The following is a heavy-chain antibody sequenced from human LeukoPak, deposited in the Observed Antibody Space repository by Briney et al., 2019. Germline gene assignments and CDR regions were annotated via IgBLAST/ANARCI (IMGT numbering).Heavy chain of an antibody. CDR2: MNPKSGNT. CDR3: ARVDGNADY. Sequence: ASVKVSCKASGYTFPRYDINWVRQATGQGLEWMGWMNPKSGNTGHAQKFQGRVTITRDTSISTVYMELSSLRSEDTAVYFCARVDGNADYWGQGTLVTVSS. D-gene: IGHD4-23*01. J-gene: IGHJ4*02. V-gene: IGHV1-8*03. CDR1: GYTFPRYD.